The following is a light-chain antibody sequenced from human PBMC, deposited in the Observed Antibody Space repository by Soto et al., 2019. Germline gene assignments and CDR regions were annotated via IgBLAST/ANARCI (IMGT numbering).Light chain of an antibody. CDR2: GAT. V-gene: IGKV3-20*01. Sequence: EIVLTQSPDTLSLSPGERATLSCRASQTVDSAYLAWYQQRPGQAPRLLIFGATSRATGIPDRFRGSGSGADFTLTITRLEPEDFALYFCLQYRSSPRTFGQGTKV. CDR3: LQYRSSPRT. CDR1: QTVDSAY. J-gene: IGKJ1*01.